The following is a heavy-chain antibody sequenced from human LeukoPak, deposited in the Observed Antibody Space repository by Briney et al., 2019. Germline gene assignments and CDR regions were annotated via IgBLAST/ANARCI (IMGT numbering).Heavy chain of an antibody. CDR2: IYYSGST. CDR3: ARRGASVGASFDY. Sequence: SETLSLTCTVSGGSISSSSYYWGWIRQPPGKGLEWIGSIYYSGSTYYNPSLKSRVAISVDTSKNQFSLKLSSVTAADTAVYYCARRGASVGASFDYWGQGTLVTVSS. D-gene: IGHD1-26*01. J-gene: IGHJ4*02. CDR1: GGSISSSSYY. V-gene: IGHV4-39*01.